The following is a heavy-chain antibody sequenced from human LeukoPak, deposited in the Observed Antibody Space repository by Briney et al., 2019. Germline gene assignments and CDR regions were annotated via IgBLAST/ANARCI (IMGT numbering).Heavy chain of an antibody. D-gene: IGHD3-22*01. V-gene: IGHV3-7*01. CDR3: LRENHDSGWSFDY. J-gene: IGHJ4*02. Sequence: GGSLRLSYSAPGFTFSSYGMNWVRQAPGKGLEWVANINQGGSEKYYVDSVKGRFTISRDNAKNSLYLEMNSLRAEDTAVYYCLRENHDSGWSFDYWGQGALVTVSS. CDR2: INQGGSEK. CDR1: GFTFSSYG.